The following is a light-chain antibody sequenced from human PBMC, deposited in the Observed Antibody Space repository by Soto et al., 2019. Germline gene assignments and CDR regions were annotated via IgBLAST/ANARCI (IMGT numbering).Light chain of an antibody. CDR3: PQYGSSPQT. J-gene: IGKJ1*01. V-gene: IGKV3-20*01. Sequence: EIVLTQSPGTLALSPGERAALSCRASESVSRSFLAWYQQKPGQAPRLLIYGASTRATDIPHRFSGSGSGTDFTLTISRLEPEDFAVYYCPQYGSSPQTFGQGTKVEIK. CDR2: GAS. CDR1: ESVSRSF.